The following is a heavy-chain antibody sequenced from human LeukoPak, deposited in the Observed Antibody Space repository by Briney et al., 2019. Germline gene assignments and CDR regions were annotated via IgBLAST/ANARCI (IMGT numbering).Heavy chain of an antibody. V-gene: IGHV3-7*01. CDR2: MSPDGTEK. CDR3: ARRGAGGQENYYYMDV. D-gene: IGHD3-16*01. CDR1: GFTFSNSW. J-gene: IGHJ6*03. Sequence: GGSLRLSCAASGFTFSNSWMSWVRQTPEKGLEWVANMSPDGTEKYYVDSVKGRFTISRDNAKNSLYLQMNSLRAEDTAVYYCARRGAGGQENYYYMDVWGKGTTVTVSS.